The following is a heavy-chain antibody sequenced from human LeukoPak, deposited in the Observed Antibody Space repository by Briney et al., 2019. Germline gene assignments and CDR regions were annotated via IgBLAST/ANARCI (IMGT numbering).Heavy chain of an antibody. J-gene: IGHJ4*02. V-gene: IGHV4-30-2*01. Sequence: TLPLTCTVSGGSISSGGYYWSWIRQPPGKGLEWIGYIYHSGSTYYNPSLKSRVTISVDRSKNQFSLKLSSVTAADTALYYCARRTVTNGWFRIDYWGQGSLVIVSS. D-gene: IGHD6-19*01. CDR2: IYHSGST. CDR3: ARRTVTNGWFRIDY. CDR1: GGSISSGGYY.